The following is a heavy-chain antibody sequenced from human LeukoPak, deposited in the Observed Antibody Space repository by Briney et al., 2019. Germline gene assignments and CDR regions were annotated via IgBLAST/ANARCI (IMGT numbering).Heavy chain of an antibody. J-gene: IGHJ4*02. V-gene: IGHV3-48*03. CDR2: ISSSGSTI. Sequence: GGSLRLSCAASGFTFSSYEMNWVRQAPGKGLEWVSYISSSGSTICYADSVRGRFTISRDNAKNSLYLQMNSLTAEDTAVYHCARDLKDSGSYEFDFWGQGTLVTVSS. D-gene: IGHD3-10*01. CDR1: GFTFSSYE. CDR3: ARDLKDSGSYEFDF.